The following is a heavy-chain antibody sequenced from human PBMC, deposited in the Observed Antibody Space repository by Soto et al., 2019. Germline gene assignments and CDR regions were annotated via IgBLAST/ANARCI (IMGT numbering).Heavy chain of an antibody. Sequence: GGALRLSCAASGFTFSSYAMHWVRQAPGKGLEWVAGITYSGGNTYYADSVKGRFTISRDNSKNTLYLQMNSLRAEDTAVYYCAPTGPLRLFYYYYGMDVWGQGTTVTVSS. V-gene: IGHV3-30*04. J-gene: IGHJ6*02. CDR3: APTGPLRLFYYYYGMDV. D-gene: IGHD5-12*01. CDR1: GFTFSSYA. CDR2: ITYSGGNT.